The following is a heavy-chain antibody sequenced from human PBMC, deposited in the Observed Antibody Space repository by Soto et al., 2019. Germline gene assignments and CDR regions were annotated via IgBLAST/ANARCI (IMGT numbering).Heavy chain of an antibody. Sequence: GASVKVSCKASGFTFSSSGINWLRQAPGQGLEWMGRISVGNDNTNYAQKLQGRVTMTTDTSTSTAYMELRSLRSDDTAVYYCARVVGALGHWFDPWGQGTLVTVSS. V-gene: IGHV1-18*01. D-gene: IGHD1-26*01. CDR1: GFTFSSSG. J-gene: IGHJ5*02. CDR2: ISVGNDNT. CDR3: ARVVGALGHWFDP.